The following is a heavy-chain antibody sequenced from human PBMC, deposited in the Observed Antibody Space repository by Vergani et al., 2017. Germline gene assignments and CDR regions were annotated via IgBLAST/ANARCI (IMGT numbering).Heavy chain of an antibody. CDR2: ISFDGTNE. D-gene: IGHD2-2*02. CDR3: VRDRGLCAGGRCYTEAWDY. V-gene: IGHV3-30-3*01. Sequence: QVQLVESGEGLVRPGPSLSLPGVFSEFALNKHPITWVRQAPAKGLEWVVGISFDGTNEYYPDLVKGRFTISRDIAKNPLYLQVRSLRLEDTGVYHCVRDRGLCAGGRCYTEAWDYWGQGTPVTVSS. J-gene: IGHJ4*02. CDR1: EFALNKHP.